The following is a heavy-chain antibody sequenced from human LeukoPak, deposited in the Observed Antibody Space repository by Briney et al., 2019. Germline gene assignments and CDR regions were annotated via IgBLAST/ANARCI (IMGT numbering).Heavy chain of an antibody. CDR1: GGSISSGLYS. CDR2: IYHTGST. D-gene: IGHD2-2*01. Sequence: SQTLSLTCDVSGGSISSGLYSWGWLRQPLGKGLEWIGYIYHTGSTYYNPSLKSRVTISVDPSKNQFSLRLSSVTAADTAVYYCARLQYCSGTSCYWFDPWGQGTLVTVSS. CDR3: ARLQYCSGTSCYWFDP. V-gene: IGHV4-30-2*01. J-gene: IGHJ5*02.